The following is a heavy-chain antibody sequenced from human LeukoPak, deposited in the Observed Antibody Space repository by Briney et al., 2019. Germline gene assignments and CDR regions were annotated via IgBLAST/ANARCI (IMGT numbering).Heavy chain of an antibody. Sequence: GGSLRLSCAASGFTFSSYGMHWVRQAPGKGLEWVAVIWYDGGNKYYADSVKGRFTVSRDNSKNTLYLQMNSLRAEDTAVYYCARGTSGGYEGDYWGQGTLVTVSS. CDR1: GFTFSSYG. D-gene: IGHD1-1*01. V-gene: IGHV3-33*01. CDR2: IWYDGGNK. J-gene: IGHJ4*02. CDR3: ARGTSGGYEGDY.